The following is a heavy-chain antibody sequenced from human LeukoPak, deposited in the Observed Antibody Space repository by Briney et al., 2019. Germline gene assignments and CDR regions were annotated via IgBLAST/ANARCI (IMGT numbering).Heavy chain of an antibody. CDR1: GFTFSSYA. J-gene: IGHJ4*02. D-gene: IGHD3-16*01. CDR3: ARDSFGLDY. V-gene: IGHV3-30-3*01. Sequence: PGRSLRLSCAASGFTFSSYAMHWVRQAPGKGLEWVAVISYDGSNKYYADSVKGRFTISRDNSKNTLYLQMNSLGAEDTAVYYCARDSFGLDYWGQGTLVTVSS. CDR2: ISYDGSNK.